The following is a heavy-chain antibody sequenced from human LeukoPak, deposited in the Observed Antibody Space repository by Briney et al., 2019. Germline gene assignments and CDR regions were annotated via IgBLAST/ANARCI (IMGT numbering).Heavy chain of an antibody. CDR1: GGSISSSNW. CDR3: ARVDSSGWSGKFDY. J-gene: IGHJ4*02. D-gene: IGHD6-19*01. V-gene: IGHV4-4*02. Sequence: SETLSLTCAVSGGSISSSNWWSWVRQPPGKGLEWIGEIYHSGSTNYNPSLKSRVTISVDKSKNQFSLKLSSVTAADTAVYYCARVDSSGWSGKFDYWGQGTLVTVSS. CDR2: IYHSGST.